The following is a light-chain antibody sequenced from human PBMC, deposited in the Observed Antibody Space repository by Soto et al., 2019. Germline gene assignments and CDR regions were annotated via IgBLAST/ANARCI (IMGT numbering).Light chain of an antibody. J-gene: IGKJ1*01. V-gene: IGKV3-15*01. CDR2: DTS. CDR3: QQYHNWPPWT. Sequence: DIVLTQSPVTLSVSPGERATLSCRASQSISSNLAWYQQKPGQAPRLLIYDTSSRATGIPARFSGSGSGTEFSLTISSLESEDFAVYYCQQYHNWPPWTFGQGTKVDI. CDR1: QSISSN.